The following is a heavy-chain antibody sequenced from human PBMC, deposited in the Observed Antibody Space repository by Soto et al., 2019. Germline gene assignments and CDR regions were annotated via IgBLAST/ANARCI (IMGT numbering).Heavy chain of an antibody. Sequence: GGSLRLSCAASGFTFSTYWMDWVRQTPGKGLEWVANINQDGSEKNYVDSVKGRFTISRDNAKNSLYLQMSSLTAEDSALYYCAKATATGGGAFDICGQGTMVTVSS. J-gene: IGHJ3*02. D-gene: IGHD2-8*02. CDR2: INQDGSEK. V-gene: IGHV3-7*01. CDR1: GFTFSTYW. CDR3: AKATATGGGAFDI.